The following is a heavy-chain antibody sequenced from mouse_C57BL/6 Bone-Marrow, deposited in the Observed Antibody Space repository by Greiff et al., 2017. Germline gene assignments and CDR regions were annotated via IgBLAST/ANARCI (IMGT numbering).Heavy chain of an antibody. V-gene: IGHV1-80*01. CDR3: AGGDRWLLLAD. J-gene: IGHJ3*01. CDR2: IYPGDGDT. D-gene: IGHD2-3*01. Sequence: QVQLQQSGAELVKPGASVKISCKASGYAFSSYWMNWVKQRPGKGLEWIGQIYPGDGDTNYNGQFKGKATLTADKSSSTAYMQLSSLTSEDSAVYFCAGGDRWLLLADWGQGTLVTVSA. CDR1: GYAFSSYW.